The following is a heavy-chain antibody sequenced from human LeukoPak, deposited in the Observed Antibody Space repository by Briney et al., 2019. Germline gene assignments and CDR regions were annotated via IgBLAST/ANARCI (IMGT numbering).Heavy chain of an antibody. CDR3: ARDVQPFNVEMATMGY. D-gene: IGHD5-24*01. Sequence: GASVKVSCKASGYTFTSYGISWVRQAPGQGLEWMGWISAYNGNTNYAQKLQGRVTMTTDTSTSTAYMELRSLRSDDTAVYYCARDVQPFNVEMATMGYWGQGTLVTVSS. CDR2: ISAYNGNT. V-gene: IGHV1-18*01. CDR1: GYTFTSYG. J-gene: IGHJ4*02.